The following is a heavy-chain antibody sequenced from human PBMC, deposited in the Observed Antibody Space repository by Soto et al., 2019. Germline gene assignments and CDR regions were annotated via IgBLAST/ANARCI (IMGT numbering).Heavy chain of an antibody. CDR2: ISYDGSNK. D-gene: IGHD7-27*01. CDR1: GFTFSSYG. Sequence: GGSLRLSCAASGFTFSSYGMHWVRQAPGKGLEWVAVISYDGSNKYYADSVKGRFTISRDNSKNTLYLQMNSLRAEDTAVYYCAKAPNWGGAFDIWGQGTMVTVSS. J-gene: IGHJ3*02. CDR3: AKAPNWGGAFDI. V-gene: IGHV3-30*18.